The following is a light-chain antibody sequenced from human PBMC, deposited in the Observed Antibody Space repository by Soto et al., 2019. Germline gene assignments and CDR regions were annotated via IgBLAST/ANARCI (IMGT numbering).Light chain of an antibody. Sequence: DILLTQSPSTLSASVGDRVTISCRASQSINKWLAWYQHKPGKAPNLLIYEVSTLHSGVPSRFSGSGSGTEFTLTISSLQPEDVATYYCQKYNSAPLTFGGGTKVEIK. CDR2: EVS. J-gene: IGKJ4*01. V-gene: IGKV1-5*03. CDR3: QKYNSAPLT. CDR1: QSINKW.